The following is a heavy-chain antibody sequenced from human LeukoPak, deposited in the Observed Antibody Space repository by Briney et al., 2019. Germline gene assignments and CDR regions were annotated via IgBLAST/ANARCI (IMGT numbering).Heavy chain of an antibody. Sequence: GGSLRLSCAASGFTFSNYGMHWVRQAPGKGLEWVAFIRSDGSNKFYADSVKGRFTISRDNSKNTLYLQMNSLRAEDTAMYYCAKVLAYGAYYYYYMDVWGKGTTVTVSS. CDR2: IRSDGSNK. V-gene: IGHV3-30*02. J-gene: IGHJ6*03. D-gene: IGHD4/OR15-4a*01. CDR3: AKVLAYGAYYYYYMDV. CDR1: GFTFSNYG.